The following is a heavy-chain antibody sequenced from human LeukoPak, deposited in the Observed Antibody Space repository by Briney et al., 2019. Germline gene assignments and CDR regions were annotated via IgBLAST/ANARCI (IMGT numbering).Heavy chain of an antibody. V-gene: IGHV5-51*01. D-gene: IGHD1-26*01. CDR2: INLGASDT. J-gene: IGHJ5*02. Sequence: GESLQISCEVSGHSFTNHWIGWVRQMPGKGLEWMGIINLGASDTQYSPSFQGQVTISLDKSINTAYLQWRSLKASDTAMYYCTRRPYSGSPNWFDPWGQGTLVTVSS. CDR3: TRRPYSGSPNWFDP. CDR1: GHSFTNHW.